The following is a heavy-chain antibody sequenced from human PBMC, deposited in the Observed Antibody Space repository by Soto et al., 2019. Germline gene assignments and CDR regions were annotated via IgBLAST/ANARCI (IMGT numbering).Heavy chain of an antibody. J-gene: IGHJ4*02. Sequence: GGSLRLSCAASGFTFSSYSMNWVRQAPGKGLEWVSSISSSSSYIYYADSVKGRFTISRDNAKNSLYLQMNSLRAEDTAVYYCARDGVYDWNYEWELFDYWGQGTLVTVSS. D-gene: IGHD1-7*01. CDR3: ARDGVYDWNYEWELFDY. CDR2: ISSSSSYI. CDR1: GFTFSSYS. V-gene: IGHV3-21*01.